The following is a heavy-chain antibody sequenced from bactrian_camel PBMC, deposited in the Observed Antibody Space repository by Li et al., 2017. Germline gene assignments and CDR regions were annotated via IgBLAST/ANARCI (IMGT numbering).Heavy chain of an antibody. Sequence: VQLVESGGGLVQPGGSLRLSCAASGFTFRTYTMTWVRQVPGKGLEWVSAISGGGSATYYADSVKGRFTISRDNAKNTVYLQLNRLKTEDMAMYYCAARKAYGGSQPYESWSQGTQVTVS. V-gene: IGHV3S40*01. CDR1: GFTFRTYT. CDR2: ISGGGSAT. J-gene: IGHJ4*01. CDR3: AARKAYGGSQPYES. D-gene: IGHD6*01.